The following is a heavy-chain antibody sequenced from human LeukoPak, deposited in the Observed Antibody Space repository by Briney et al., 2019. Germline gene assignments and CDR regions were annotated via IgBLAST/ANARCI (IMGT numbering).Heavy chain of an antibody. J-gene: IGHJ3*02. Sequence: GGSLGLSCAASGFTFSDYYLSWIRQAPGKGLEWVSYISGSGDIIYYVDSVQGRFTISRDNPKNSLYLQMNNLRAEDTAVYYCARDMSGRYDAFDIWGQGTMVTVSS. D-gene: IGHD1-26*01. V-gene: IGHV3-11*01. CDR2: ISGSGDII. CDR1: GFTFSDYY. CDR3: ARDMSGRYDAFDI.